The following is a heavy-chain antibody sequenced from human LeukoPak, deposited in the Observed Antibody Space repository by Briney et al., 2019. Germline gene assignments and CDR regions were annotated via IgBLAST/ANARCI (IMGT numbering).Heavy chain of an antibody. CDR3: ARTRRHAYYGSGSRNWFDP. V-gene: IGHV4-34*01. CDR1: GFTFSSYG. Sequence: GSLRLSCAASGFTFSSYGMSWVRQPPGKGLEWIGEINHSGSTNYNPSLKSRVTISVDTSKNQFSLKLSSVTAADTAVYYCARTRRHAYYGSGSRNWFDPWGQGTLVTVSS. J-gene: IGHJ5*02. CDR2: INHSGST. D-gene: IGHD3-10*01.